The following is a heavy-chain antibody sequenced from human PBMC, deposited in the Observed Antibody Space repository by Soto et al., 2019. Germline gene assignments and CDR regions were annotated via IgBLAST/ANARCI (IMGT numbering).Heavy chain of an antibody. CDR2: IWYDGSNK. CDR1: GFTFSSYG. CDR3: ARDIPGYCSSTSCLGGMDV. V-gene: IGHV3-33*01. J-gene: IGHJ6*02. D-gene: IGHD2-2*01. Sequence: GSLRLSCAASGFTFSSYGMHWVRQAPGKGLEWVAVIWYDGSNKYYADSVKGRFTISRDNSKNTLCLQMNSLRAEDTAVYYCARDIPGYCSSTSCLGGMDVWGQGTTVTVSS.